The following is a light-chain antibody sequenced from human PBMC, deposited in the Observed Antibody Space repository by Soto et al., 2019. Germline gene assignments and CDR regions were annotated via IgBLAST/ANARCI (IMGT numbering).Light chain of an antibody. CDR2: KAS. CDR3: QQYESYPYT. V-gene: IGKV1-5*03. J-gene: IGKJ2*01. Sequence: DIQMTQSPSTLSASVGDRVTITCRASQSITGWLAWFQQKPGKAPKLLISKASRLESGVPSRFSGSGSGTEFTLTISSLQADDFATYYCQQYESYPYTFGRGTRLEIK. CDR1: QSITGW.